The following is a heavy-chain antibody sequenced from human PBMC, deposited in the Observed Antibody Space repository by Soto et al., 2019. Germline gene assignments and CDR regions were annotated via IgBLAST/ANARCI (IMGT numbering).Heavy chain of an antibody. D-gene: IGHD6-19*01. CDR1: GGSISSYY. Sequence: PSETLSLTCTVSGGSISSYYWSWIRQPPGKGLEWIGYIYYSGSTNYNPSLKSRVTISVDTSKNQLSLKLSSVTAADTAVYYCASHNHDSGWYYFDYWGQGTLVTVSS. V-gene: IGHV4-59*08. J-gene: IGHJ4*02. CDR3: ASHNHDSGWYYFDY. CDR2: IYYSGST.